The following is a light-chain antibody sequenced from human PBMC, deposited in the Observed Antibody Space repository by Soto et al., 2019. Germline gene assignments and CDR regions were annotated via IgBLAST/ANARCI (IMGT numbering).Light chain of an antibody. CDR1: QSVSRNY. CDR3: QQYSSSPLT. Sequence: EIVVTQSPGTLSLSPGEGATLSCRASQSVSRNYLAWYQQKPGQAPRLLIYGASNRATGIPDRFSGSGSGTEFTLTISRLEPEDFAVYYCQQYSSSPLTFGGGTKVDIK. CDR2: GAS. J-gene: IGKJ4*01. V-gene: IGKV3-20*01.